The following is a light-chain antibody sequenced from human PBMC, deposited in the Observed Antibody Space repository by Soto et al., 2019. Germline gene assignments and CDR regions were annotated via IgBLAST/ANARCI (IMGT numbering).Light chain of an antibody. CDR1: QSVRHN. V-gene: IGKV3-15*01. Sequence: EIVMTQSPATLSVSPSYSATLSCRASQSVRHNLAWYQQKPGQAPRLLIYGAFTRATGIPARFSGSGSGTDFTLTISRLEPEDFAVYYCQQYESSPRTFGQGTKVDIK. CDR3: QQYESSPRT. J-gene: IGKJ1*01. CDR2: GAF.